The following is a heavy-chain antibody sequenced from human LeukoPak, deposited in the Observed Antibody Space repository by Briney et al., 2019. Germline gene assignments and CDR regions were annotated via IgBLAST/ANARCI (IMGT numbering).Heavy chain of an antibody. CDR2: IYSGVPT. CDR3: VQTTGWPGFDY. D-gene: IGHD1-1*01. Sequence: PSETLSLTCTTSGVSISRFYWSWVRPPPGKGLEWIGNIYSGVPTYFNPSLKSRVIISVDTSKNQFSLKLTSVTAADTAMYYCVQTTGWPGFDYWGQGILVTVSS. V-gene: IGHV4-4*09. CDR1: GVSISRFY. J-gene: IGHJ4*02.